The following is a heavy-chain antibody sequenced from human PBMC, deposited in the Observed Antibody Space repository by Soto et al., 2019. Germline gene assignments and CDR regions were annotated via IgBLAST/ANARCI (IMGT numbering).Heavy chain of an antibody. V-gene: IGHV3-9*01. Sequence: PWGSXRLSCAASGGTFCDYSRRWFRQAPGKGLEWVSGISWNSGSIGYADSVKGRFTISRYNAKNSLYLQMKSLRAEDTALYYCAKDIGELYRSGWYYGMDVWGQGTTVTVSS. CDR3: AKDIGELYRSGWYYGMDV. CDR2: ISWNSGSI. D-gene: IGHD6-19*01. CDR1: GGTFCDYS. J-gene: IGHJ6*02.